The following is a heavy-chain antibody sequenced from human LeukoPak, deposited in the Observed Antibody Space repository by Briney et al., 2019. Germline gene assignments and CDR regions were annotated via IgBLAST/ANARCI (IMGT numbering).Heavy chain of an antibody. Sequence: GGSLRLSCAASGFTFSNYWMHWVRQTPGKGLVWVSRINSDASVTTYADSVKGRFTISRDNVKNTLYLQMNSLRAEDTAVYYCARVTAVAGTSVGVDAWGQGILVTVS. V-gene: IGHV3-74*01. CDR3: ARVTAVAGTSVGVDA. D-gene: IGHD6-19*01. J-gene: IGHJ4*02. CDR1: GFTFSNYW. CDR2: INSDASVT.